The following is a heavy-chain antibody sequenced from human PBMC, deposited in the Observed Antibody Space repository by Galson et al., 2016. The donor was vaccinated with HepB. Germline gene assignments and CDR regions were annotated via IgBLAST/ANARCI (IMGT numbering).Heavy chain of an antibody. CDR2: IYYSGST. CDR3: ARDRSLVVPEYYYNYGMDV. V-gene: IGHV4-30-4*01. Sequence: TLSLTCTVSGGSISSDDYYWSWIRQPPGKGLEWIGYIYYSGSTYYNPSLKSRLTISVDTSKNQFSLKLSSVTAADTAVYYCARDRSLVVPEYYYNYGMDVWGQGTTVTVSS. CDR1: GGSISSDDYY. J-gene: IGHJ6*02. D-gene: IGHD2-2*01.